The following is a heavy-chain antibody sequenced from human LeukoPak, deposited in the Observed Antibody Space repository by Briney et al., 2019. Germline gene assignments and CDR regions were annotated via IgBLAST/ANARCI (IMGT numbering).Heavy chain of an antibody. Sequence: ASVKVSCKASGYTFTSYAMNWVRQAPGQGLEWMGWINTNTGNPTYAQGFTGRFVFSLDTSVSTAYLQISSLKAEDTAVYYCARMGEDIVATPFDYWGQGTLVTVSS. CDR2: INTNTGNP. CDR1: GYTFTSYA. CDR3: ARMGEDIVATPFDY. D-gene: IGHD5-12*01. V-gene: IGHV7-4-1*02. J-gene: IGHJ4*02.